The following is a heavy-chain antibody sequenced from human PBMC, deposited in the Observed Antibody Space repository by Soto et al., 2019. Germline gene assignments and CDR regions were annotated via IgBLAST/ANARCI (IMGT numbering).Heavy chain of an antibody. D-gene: IGHD6-6*01. CDR3: ARSLSTIAARPDS. J-gene: IGHJ4*02. CDR1: GYAFTAYF. Sequence: APVKVSCKTSGYAFTAYFMHWVRQAPGQGLEWMGWINPNTGGTYYAQKFQGRVTMTRDTSISTAFLDLRRLRSDDTAVYFCARSLSTIAARPDSWGQGTLVTVSS. CDR2: INPNTGGT. V-gene: IGHV1-2*02.